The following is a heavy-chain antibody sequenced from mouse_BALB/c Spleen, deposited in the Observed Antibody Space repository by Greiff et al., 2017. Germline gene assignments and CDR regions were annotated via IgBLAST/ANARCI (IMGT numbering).Heavy chain of an antibody. V-gene: IGHV5-6-3*01. Sequence: EVQGVESGGGLVQPGGSLKLSCAASGFTFSSYGMSWVRQTPDKRLELVATINSNGGSTYYPDSVKGRFTISRDNAKNTLYLQMSSLKSEDTAMYYCARNWGGFAYWGQGTLVTVSA. D-gene: IGHD4-1*01. CDR3: ARNWGGFAY. CDR1: GFTFSSYG. CDR2: INSNGGST. J-gene: IGHJ3*01.